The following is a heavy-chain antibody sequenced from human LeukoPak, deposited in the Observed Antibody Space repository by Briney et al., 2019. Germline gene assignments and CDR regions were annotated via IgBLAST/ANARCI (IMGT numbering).Heavy chain of an antibody. J-gene: IGHJ4*02. CDR2: INHSGST. CDR1: GGSSSGYY. CDR3: AGGGRRPWVAGYFDY. D-gene: IGHD6-13*01. Sequence: PSETLSLTCAVYGGSSSGYYWSWIRQPPGKGLEWIGEINHSGSTNYNPSLKSRVTISVDTSKNQFSLKLSSVTAADTAVYYCAGGGRRPWVAGYFDYWGQGTLVTVSS. V-gene: IGHV4-34*01.